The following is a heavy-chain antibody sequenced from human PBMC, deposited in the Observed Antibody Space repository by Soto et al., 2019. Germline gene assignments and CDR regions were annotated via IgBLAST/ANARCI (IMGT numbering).Heavy chain of an antibody. CDR2: ISAYNGNT. V-gene: IGHV1-18*01. CDR3: ARVITIFGVASRPDYGMDV. D-gene: IGHD3-3*01. Sequence: ASVKVSCKASGYTFTSYGISWVRQAPGQGLEWMGWISAYNGNTNYAQKLQGRVTMTTDTSTSTAYMELRSLRSDDTAVYYCARVITIFGVASRPDYGMDVWGQGTTVTV. CDR1: GYTFTSYG. J-gene: IGHJ6*02.